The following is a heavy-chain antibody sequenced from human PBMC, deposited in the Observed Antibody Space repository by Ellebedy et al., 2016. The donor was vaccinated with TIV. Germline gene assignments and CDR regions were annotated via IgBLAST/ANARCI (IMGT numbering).Heavy chain of an antibody. CDR3: ARDMVQGMVAKYLWFDY. V-gene: IGHV1-18*01. CDR2: ISPYTGNT. J-gene: IGHJ4*02. D-gene: IGHD1-26*01. Sequence: ASVKVSCKASGYTFSTYSISWLRQVPGQGPEWMGWISPYTGNTDYAQKFQGRVTMITDTSTSTAYMELRNLRSDDTAVYYCARDMVQGMVAKYLWFDYWGQGTLVTVSS. CDR1: GYTFSTYS.